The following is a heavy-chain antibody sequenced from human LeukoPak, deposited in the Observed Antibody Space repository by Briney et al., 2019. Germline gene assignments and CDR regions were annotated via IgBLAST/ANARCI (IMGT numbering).Heavy chain of an antibody. CDR3: ARNQNSGGYPGSWFDP. D-gene: IGHD2-15*01. Sequence: TGGSLRLSCGASGFTFSDSWMHWVRQAPGTGLVWVSRINSDGRSTDYADSVKGRFTISRDNAKNTLYLQMDSLRVDDTAVYFCARNQNSGGYPGSWFDPWGQGTLVIVSS. CDR1: GFTFSDSW. J-gene: IGHJ5*02. CDR2: INSDGRST. V-gene: IGHV3-74*01.